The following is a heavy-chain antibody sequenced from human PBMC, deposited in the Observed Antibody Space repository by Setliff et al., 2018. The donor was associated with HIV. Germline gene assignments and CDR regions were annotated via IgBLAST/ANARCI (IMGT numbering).Heavy chain of an antibody. J-gene: IGHJ6*03. CDR3: ATRGDLLGRRSSTVTVYYYYLDV. D-gene: IGHD4-17*01. CDR2: FVPEHSET. V-gene: IGHV1-24*01. Sequence: ASVKVSCKGSGYTLTELSIHWVRQAPGKGLEWMGGFVPEHSETIYAQKFQGRVTMTEDTSTDTAFMELSGLTSEDTAVYYCATRGDLLGRRSSTVTVYYYYLDVWGNGTTVTVSS. CDR1: GYTLTELS.